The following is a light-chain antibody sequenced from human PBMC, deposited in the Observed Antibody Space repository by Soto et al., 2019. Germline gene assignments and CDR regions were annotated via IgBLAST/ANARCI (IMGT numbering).Light chain of an antibody. CDR3: QQANSFPWT. CDR2: AAS. Sequence: IQMTQSPASLSASVRYRVSIAGRASQSIGKHLNWYQQKPGKAPKFLIYAASNLQSGVPSRFSGSGSGTDFTLTISSLQPEDFATYYCQQANSFPWTFGQGTKVDIK. V-gene: IGKV1-39*01. J-gene: IGKJ1*01. CDR1: QSIGKH.